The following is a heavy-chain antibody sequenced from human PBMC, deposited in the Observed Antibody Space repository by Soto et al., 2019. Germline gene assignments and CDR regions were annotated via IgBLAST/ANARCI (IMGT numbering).Heavy chain of an antibody. CDR1: GFTFSSYA. CDR3: ARAYSGTPIDY. J-gene: IGHJ4*02. Sequence: SGGSLRLSCAASGFTFSSYAMSWVRQAPGKGLEWVSDIRGSGGSIYFADSVKGRFTISRDNAKNTLYLQMNSLRAEDTAVYYCARAYSGTPIDYWGQGTLVTVSS. D-gene: IGHD1-7*01. V-gene: IGHV3-23*01. CDR2: IRGSGGSI.